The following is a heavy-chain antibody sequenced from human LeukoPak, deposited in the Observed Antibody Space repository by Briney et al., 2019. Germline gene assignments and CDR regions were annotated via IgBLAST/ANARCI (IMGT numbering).Heavy chain of an antibody. CDR1: GGSISSGGYS. V-gene: IGHV4-30-2*01. D-gene: IGHD3-22*01. Sequence: SETLSLTCAVSGGSISSGGYSWSWIRQPPGKGLEWIGYIYHSGSTYYNPSLKSRVTISVDGSKNQFSLKLSSVTAADTAVYYCARAGSGYYNDAFDIWGQGTMVTVSS. CDR3: ARAGSGYYNDAFDI. J-gene: IGHJ3*02. CDR2: IYHSGST.